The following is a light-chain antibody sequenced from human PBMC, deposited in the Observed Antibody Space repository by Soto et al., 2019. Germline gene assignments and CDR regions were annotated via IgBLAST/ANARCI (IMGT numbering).Light chain of an antibody. Sequence: ELVMTQSPATLSVSPGERATLSCRASQSVSSNLAWYQQKPGQAPRLLIYGASTRATGVPARFSGSGSGTEFTLTISSLQSEDFVVYYCQQYNNWPPCTFGQGTKVEI. J-gene: IGKJ1*01. CDR3: QQYNNWPPCT. CDR1: QSVSSN. V-gene: IGKV3-15*01. CDR2: GAS.